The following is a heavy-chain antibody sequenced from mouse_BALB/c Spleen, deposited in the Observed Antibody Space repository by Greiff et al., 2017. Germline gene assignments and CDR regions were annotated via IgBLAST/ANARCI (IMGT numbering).Heavy chain of an antibody. CDR3: TRSSTVGYAMDY. J-gene: IGHJ4*01. V-gene: IGHV5-6-4*01. CDR1: GFTFSSYT. D-gene: IGHD1-1*01. CDR2: ISSGGSYT. Sequence: EVQVVESGGGLVKPGGSLKLSCAASGFTFSSYTMSWVRQTPEKRLEWVATISSGGSYTYYPDSVKGRFTISRDNAKNTLYLQMSSLKSEDTAMYYCTRSSTVGYAMDYWGQGTSVTVSS.